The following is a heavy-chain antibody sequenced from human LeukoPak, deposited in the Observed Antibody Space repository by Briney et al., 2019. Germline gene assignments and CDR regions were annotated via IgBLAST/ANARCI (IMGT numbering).Heavy chain of an antibody. CDR2: ISSSSSNT. CDR1: GFAFSNFG. V-gene: IGHV3-21*01. D-gene: IGHD2-2*01. CDR3: VRGDARDY. J-gene: IGHJ4*02. Sequence: GRSLRLSCAASGFAFSNFGMHWVRQAPGKGLEWVSSISSSSSNTHYADSVRGRFTISRDNAKNSLYLQMNSLRAEDTAVYYCVRGDARDYWGQGTLVTVSS.